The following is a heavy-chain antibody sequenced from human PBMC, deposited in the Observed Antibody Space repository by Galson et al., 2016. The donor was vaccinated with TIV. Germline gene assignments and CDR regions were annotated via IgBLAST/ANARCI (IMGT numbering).Heavy chain of an antibody. CDR1: GYTFTGNY. V-gene: IGHV1-2*04. Sequence: SVKVSCKASGYTFTGNYMHWVRQDPGQGLEWMGWINPKSGDTSYAQKFQDWVNMTRDMSISTVYMELSRLRSDDTAVYYCARIVDGSSALDLWGEGTKVTVSS. CDR3: ARIVDGSSALDL. J-gene: IGHJ6*04. D-gene: IGHD1-26*01. CDR2: INPKSGDT.